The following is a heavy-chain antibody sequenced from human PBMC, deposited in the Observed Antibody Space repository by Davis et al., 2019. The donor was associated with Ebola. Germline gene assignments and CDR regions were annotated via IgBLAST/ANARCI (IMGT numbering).Heavy chain of an antibody. D-gene: IGHD3-10*01. CDR2: IFYSGST. J-gene: IGHJ2*01. CDR3: AREAPGLWYFDV. Sequence: PSETLSLTCTVSGDFVNSYYWSWIRQPPGKGLEWIGFIFYSGSTTYNPSLRSRVTISLDTSKNHFSLDLTSVTAADTAVYYCAREAPGLWYFDVWGRGTLVTVSS. CDR1: GDFVNSYY. V-gene: IGHV4-59*02.